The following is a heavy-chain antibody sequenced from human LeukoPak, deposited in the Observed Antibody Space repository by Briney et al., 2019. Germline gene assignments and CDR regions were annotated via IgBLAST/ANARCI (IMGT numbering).Heavy chain of an antibody. CDR1: GGSLSSYY. V-gene: IGHV4-59*08. J-gene: IGHJ6*03. CDR2: IYYSGNT. Sequence: SETLSLTCTVSGGSLSSYYWTWIRQPPGKGLEWIGYIYYSGNTSYSPSLKSRVTISVDTSKNQFSLKLSSVTAADTAVYYCARTPRGYSGYLSFYYYMDVWGKGTTVTVSS. CDR3: ARTPRGYSGYLSFYYYMDV. D-gene: IGHD5-12*01.